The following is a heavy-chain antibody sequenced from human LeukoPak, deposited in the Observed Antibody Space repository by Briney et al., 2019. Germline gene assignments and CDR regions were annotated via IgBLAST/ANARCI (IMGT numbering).Heavy chain of an antibody. CDR2: IHPNSGGT. D-gene: IGHD2-15*01. J-gene: IGHJ4*02. Sequence: ASVKVSCKTSGYTFTGYYLHWVRQAPGPGLDWMGWIHPNSGGTQYAQKFQGRVTMTRDTSISTAYMELSRLTSDDTAVYYCASVTYSDYSGHDYWGQGTLVTVSS. V-gene: IGHV1-2*02. CDR1: GYTFTGYY. CDR3: ASVTYSDYSGHDY.